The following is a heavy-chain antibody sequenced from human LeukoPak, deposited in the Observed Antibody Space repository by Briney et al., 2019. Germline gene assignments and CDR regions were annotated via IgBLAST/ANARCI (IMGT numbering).Heavy chain of an antibody. J-gene: IGHJ4*02. CDR3: AKDRRDSSGYFPWFDY. CDR2: ISGSGGST. V-gene: IGHV3-23*01. CDR1: GFTFSSYA. D-gene: IGHD3-22*01. Sequence: RGSLRLSCAASGFTFSSYAMSWVRQAPGKGLEWVSAISGSGGSTYYADSVKGRFTISRDNSKNTLYLQMNSLRAEDTAVYYCAKDRRDSSGYFPWFDYWGQGTLVTVSS.